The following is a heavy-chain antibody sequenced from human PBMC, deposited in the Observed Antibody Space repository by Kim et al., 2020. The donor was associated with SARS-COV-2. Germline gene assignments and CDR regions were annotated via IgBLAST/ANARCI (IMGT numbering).Heavy chain of an antibody. J-gene: IGHJ4*02. Sequence: YADSVKGRFTTPRANSKDKLYLQMNSLRAEETAVYYWAKVLAVADQFDYWGQGTLVTVSS. V-gene: IGHV3-33*06. D-gene: IGHD6-19*01. CDR3: AKVLAVADQFDY.